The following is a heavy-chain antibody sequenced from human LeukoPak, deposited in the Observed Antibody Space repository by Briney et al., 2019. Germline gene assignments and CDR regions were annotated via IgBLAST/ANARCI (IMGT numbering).Heavy chain of an antibody. J-gene: IGHJ1*01. CDR3: ARDMTTATTCYLQH. Sequence: TGGSLRLSCAASGFTFDDYGMSWVRQAPGKGLKWVSGINWNGGSTGYADSVKGRFTISRDDAKNSLFLQMNGLRAEDTAVYYCARDMTTATTCYLQHWGQGTLVTVSS. CDR1: GFTFDDYG. CDR2: INWNGGST. V-gene: IGHV3-20*04. D-gene: IGHD4-17*01.